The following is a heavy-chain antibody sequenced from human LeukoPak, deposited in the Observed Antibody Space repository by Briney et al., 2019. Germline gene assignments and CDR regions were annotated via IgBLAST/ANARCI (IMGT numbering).Heavy chain of an antibody. CDR1: GGTFSSYA. J-gene: IGHJ4*02. V-gene: IGHV1-69*05. CDR2: IIPIFGTA. CDR3: ARDLGGYSYGTDY. Sequence: ASVKVSCKASGGTFSSYAISWVRQAPGQGLEWMERIIPIFGTANYAQKFQGRVTITTDESTSTAYMELSSLRSEDTAVYYCARDLGGYSYGTDYWGQGTLVTVSS. D-gene: IGHD5-18*01.